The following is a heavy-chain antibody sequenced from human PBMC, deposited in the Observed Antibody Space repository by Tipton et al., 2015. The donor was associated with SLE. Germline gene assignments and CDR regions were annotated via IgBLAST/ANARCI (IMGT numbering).Heavy chain of an antibody. CDR2: IYYSGST. Sequence: TLSLTCTVSGGSISSYYWSWIRQPPGKGLEWIGYIYYSGSTNYNPSLKSRVTISVDTSKNQFSLKLSSVTAADTAVYYCARAPRLRFLEWHDAFDIWGQGTMVTVSS. D-gene: IGHD3-3*01. J-gene: IGHJ3*02. CDR3: ARAPRLRFLEWHDAFDI. CDR1: GGSISSYY. V-gene: IGHV4-59*01.